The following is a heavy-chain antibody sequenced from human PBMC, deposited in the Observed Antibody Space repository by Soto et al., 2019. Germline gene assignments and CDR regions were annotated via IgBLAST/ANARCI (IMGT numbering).Heavy chain of an antibody. Sequence: GGSLRLSCAASGFTASSSYMSWVRQAPGKGLEWVSYISSRSSTIYHADSVKGRFTISRDNAKNSLYLQMDSLRDEDTAVYFCARAIAVGSTSLDYWGLGTRVTVSS. D-gene: IGHD6-19*01. CDR3: ARAIAVGSTSLDY. CDR2: ISSRSSTI. V-gene: IGHV3-48*02. J-gene: IGHJ4*02. CDR1: GFTASSSY.